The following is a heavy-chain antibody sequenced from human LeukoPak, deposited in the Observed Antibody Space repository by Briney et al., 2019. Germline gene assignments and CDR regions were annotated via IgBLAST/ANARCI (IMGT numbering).Heavy chain of an antibody. CDR2: ISWDGGST. J-gene: IGHJ4*02. V-gene: IGHV3-43*02. Sequence: GGSLRLSCAASGFTFSSYAMSWVRQAPGKGLEWVSLISWDGGSTYYADSVKGRFTISRDNSKNSLYLQMNSLRTEDTALYYCAKDITWGEGGYFDYWGQGTLVTVSS. CDR3: AKDITWGEGGYFDY. CDR1: GFTFSSYA. D-gene: IGHD1-26*01.